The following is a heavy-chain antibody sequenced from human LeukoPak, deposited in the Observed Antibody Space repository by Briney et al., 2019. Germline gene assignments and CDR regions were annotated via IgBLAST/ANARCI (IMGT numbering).Heavy chain of an antibody. CDR3: AKDSLVGGWLVGYSFDS. CDR1: GFTFSSYA. D-gene: IGHD6-19*01. Sequence: WGSLRLSCAASGFTFSSYAMSWVRQAPGKGLEWVSAINGSGGSTYYADSVKGRFTISRDNSKNTLFLQMNSLRAEDTAVYYCAKDSLVGGWLVGYSFDSWGQGTLVTVSS. V-gene: IGHV3-23*01. CDR2: INGSGGST. J-gene: IGHJ4*02.